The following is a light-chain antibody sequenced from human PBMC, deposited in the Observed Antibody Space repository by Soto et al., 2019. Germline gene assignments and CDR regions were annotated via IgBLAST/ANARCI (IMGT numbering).Light chain of an antibody. J-gene: IGLJ1*01. CDR1: SSDVGGYNY. V-gene: IGLV2-14*03. CDR3: SSYTTSNARQIV. Sequence: QSALTQPASVSGSPGQSINISCTGTSSDVGGYNYVSWYQHHPGKAPKLIIYDVSNRPAGVSNPFSGSKSGNTASLTISGRHPEYYADYYCSSYTTSNARQIVFGTGTKLTVL. CDR2: DVS.